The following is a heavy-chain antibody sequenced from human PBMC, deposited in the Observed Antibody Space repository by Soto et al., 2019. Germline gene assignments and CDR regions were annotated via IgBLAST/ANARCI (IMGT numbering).Heavy chain of an antibody. J-gene: IGHJ6*01. CDR2: ISTSPSTI. Sequence: GGSLRLSCAASGFIFSTYSMNWVLQAPGNGLEWVSYISTSPSTIYYADSVKGRFTISRDNAKNSLYLQMNSLRDEDTAVYFCARDGRARSAYSSDYYDFSGMDVWGQGTTVTVSS. D-gene: IGHD3-3*01. V-gene: IGHV3-48*02. CDR1: GFIFSTYS. CDR3: ARDGRARSAYSSDYYDFSGMDV.